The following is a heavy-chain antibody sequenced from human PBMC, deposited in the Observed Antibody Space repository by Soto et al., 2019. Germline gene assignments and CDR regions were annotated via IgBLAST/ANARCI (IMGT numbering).Heavy chain of an antibody. CDR3: AKDPEVWYYYDSSGYSKDY. Sequence: GGSLRLSCAASGFTFSSYAMSWVRQAPGKGLEWVSAISGSGGSTYYADSVKGRFTISRDNSKNTLYLQMNSLGAEDMAVYYCAKDPEVWYYYDSSGYSKDYWGQGTLVTVSS. J-gene: IGHJ4*02. CDR1: GFTFSSYA. D-gene: IGHD3-22*01. V-gene: IGHV3-23*01. CDR2: ISGSGGST.